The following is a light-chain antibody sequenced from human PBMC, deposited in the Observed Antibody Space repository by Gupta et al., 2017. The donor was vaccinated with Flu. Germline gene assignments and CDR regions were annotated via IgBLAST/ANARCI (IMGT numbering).Light chain of an antibody. CDR1: QNVGRN. J-gene: IGKJ4*01. Sequence: ETVMTQSPVTLSASPAERVTLSCRASQNVGRNLAWYQQKPGRAPRLLIFGASTRAADVPARFSGSGSGTDFTLTIDGPQSEDFVFYFCQQYTKWPISFGGGTTVDIK. CDR2: GAS. V-gene: IGKV3D-15*01. CDR3: QQYTKWPIS.